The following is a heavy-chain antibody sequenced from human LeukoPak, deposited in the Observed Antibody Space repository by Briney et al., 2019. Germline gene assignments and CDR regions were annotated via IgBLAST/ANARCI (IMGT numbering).Heavy chain of an antibody. CDR3: ARWSTGLEWLLSYYMDV. J-gene: IGHJ6*03. V-gene: IGHV1-18*01. D-gene: IGHD3-3*01. CDR2: ISAYNGNT. Sequence: ASVKVSCKASGYTFTSYGISWVRQAPGQGLEWMGWISAYNGNTNCAQKLQGRVTMTTDTSTSTAYMELRSLRSDDTAVYYCARWSTGLEWLLSYYMDVWGKGTTVTVSS. CDR1: GYTFTSYG.